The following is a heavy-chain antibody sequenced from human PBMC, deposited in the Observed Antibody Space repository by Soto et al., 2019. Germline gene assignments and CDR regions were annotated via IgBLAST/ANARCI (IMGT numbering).Heavy chain of an antibody. V-gene: IGHV1-18*03. J-gene: IGHJ3*02. CDR3: ARDDILTGYYAFDI. CDR2: ISAYNVNT. D-gene: IGHD3-9*01. Sequence: ASVKVSCKASGYTFTSDGISWVRQDPGQGLEWMGWISAYNVNTNYAQKLQGRVTMTTETSTSTAYMELRSLRSDDMAVYYCARDDILTGYYAFDIWGQGTIVIVS. CDR1: GYTFTSDG.